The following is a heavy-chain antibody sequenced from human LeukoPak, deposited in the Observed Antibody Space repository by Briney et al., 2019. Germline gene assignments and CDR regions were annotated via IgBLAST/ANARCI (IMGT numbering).Heavy chain of an antibody. Sequence: SETLSLTCTVSGGSISSSSYYWGWIRQPPGKGLEWIGRIYTSGSTNYNPSLKSRVTMSVDTSKNQFSLKLSSVTAADTAVYYCARGRGYGLYYYYYGMDVWGQGTTVTVSS. CDR1: GGSISSSSYY. D-gene: IGHD5-18*01. CDR2: IYTSGST. V-gene: IGHV4-61*05. CDR3: ARGRGYGLYYYYYGMDV. J-gene: IGHJ6*02.